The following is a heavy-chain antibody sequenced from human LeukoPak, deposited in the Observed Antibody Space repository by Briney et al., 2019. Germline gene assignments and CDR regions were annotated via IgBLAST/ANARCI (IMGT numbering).Heavy chain of an antibody. CDR1: GFTVNSGY. CDR2: IYSGVNT. V-gene: IGHV3-53*01. Sequence: WWSLRLSWAASGFTVNSGYMSWVRQAPGEGLEWVSVIYSGVNTCYADTVKGRFTLSRDNYMNTLYLQMNGLRADDTAVYYCATSLPVVQGVIFAYWGQGALVTVSS. CDR3: ATSLPVVQGVIFAY. J-gene: IGHJ4*02. D-gene: IGHD3-10*01.